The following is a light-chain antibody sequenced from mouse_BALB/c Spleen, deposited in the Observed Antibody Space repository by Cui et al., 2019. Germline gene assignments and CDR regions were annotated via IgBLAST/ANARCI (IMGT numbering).Light chain of an antibody. Sequence: IVLTQSPALMSASPGETVTMTCSASSSVSYMYWYQQKPRSSPKPWIYLTSNLASGVPARFSGSGSGTSYSLTISSMEAEDAATYYCQQWSSNPPTFGAGTKLELK. J-gene: IGKJ5*01. V-gene: IGKV4-68*01. CDR2: LTS. CDR3: QQWSSNPPT. CDR1: SSVSY.